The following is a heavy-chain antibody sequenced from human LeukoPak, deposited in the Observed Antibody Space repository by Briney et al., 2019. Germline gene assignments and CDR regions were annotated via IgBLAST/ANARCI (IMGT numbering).Heavy chain of an antibody. J-gene: IGHJ4*02. D-gene: IGHD6-6*01. CDR2: ISSSSSYI. CDR3: ARAPEQLFPFFDY. Sequence: PGGSLRLSCAASGFTFSSYSMNWVRQAPGKGLEWVSSISSSSSYIYYADSVKGRLTISRDNAKNSLYLQMNSLRAEDTAVYYCARAPEQLFPFFDYWGQGTLVTVSS. V-gene: IGHV3-21*01. CDR1: GFTFSSYS.